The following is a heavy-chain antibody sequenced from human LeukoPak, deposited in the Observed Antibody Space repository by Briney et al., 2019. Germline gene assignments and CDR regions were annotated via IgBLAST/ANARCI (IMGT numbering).Heavy chain of an antibody. J-gene: IGHJ6*04. D-gene: IGHD2-15*01. CDR3: ARGNINCSGGSCYSAPTPDV. CDR2: IIPIFGTA. CDR1: GGTFSSYA. Sequence: GASVKVSCKASGGTFSSYAISWVRQAPGQGLEWMGRIIPIFGTASYAQKFQGRVTITTDESTSTAYMELSSLRSEDTAVYYCARGNINCSGGSCYSAPTPDVWGKGTTVTVSS. V-gene: IGHV1-69*05.